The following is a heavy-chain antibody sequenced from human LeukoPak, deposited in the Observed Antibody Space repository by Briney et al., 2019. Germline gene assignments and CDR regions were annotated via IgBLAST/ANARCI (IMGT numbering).Heavy chain of an antibody. V-gene: IGHV3-33*01. J-gene: IGHJ3*02. CDR3: ARSGYCSSTSCYVGAFDI. CDR1: GFTFSSYG. CDR2: IWYDGSNK. Sequence: GRSLRLSCAASGFTFSSYGMHWVRQAPGKGLEWVAVIWYDGSNKYYADSVKGRFTISRDNSKNTLYLQMNSLRAEDTAVYYCARSGYCSSTSCYVGAFDIWGQGTMVTVSS. D-gene: IGHD2-2*01.